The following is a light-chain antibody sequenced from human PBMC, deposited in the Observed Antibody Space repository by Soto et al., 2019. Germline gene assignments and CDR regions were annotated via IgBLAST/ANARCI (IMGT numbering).Light chain of an antibody. Sequence: DIQMTQSPSTLSASVGDRVTITCRASRSISNWLAWYQQRPGIAPKLLIFDASILQSGVPSRFSGSGSGTEFTLTISSLQSEDFAVYYCQQYHNWPLTFGQGTKVDIK. CDR3: QQYHNWPLT. V-gene: IGKV1-5*01. CDR2: DAS. CDR1: RSISNW. J-gene: IGKJ1*01.